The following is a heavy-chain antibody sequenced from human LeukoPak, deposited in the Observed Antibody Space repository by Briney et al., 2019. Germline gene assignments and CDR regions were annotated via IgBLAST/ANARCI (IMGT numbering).Heavy chain of an antibody. CDR2: INTNTGSP. J-gene: IGHJ6*03. CDR3: ARAGLPIFYYYMDV. D-gene: IGHD5-18*01. V-gene: IGHV7-4-1*02. CDR1: GYIFTTYA. Sequence: ASVKVSRKASGYIFTTYAMNWVRQAPGQGLEWMGWINTNTGSPTYAQGFTGRFVFSLDTSVTTAYLQISSLKAEDTAVYYCARAGLPIFYYYMDVWGKGTTVTVSS.